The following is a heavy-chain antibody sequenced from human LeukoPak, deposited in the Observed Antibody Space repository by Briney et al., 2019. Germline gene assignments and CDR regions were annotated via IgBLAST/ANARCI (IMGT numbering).Heavy chain of an antibody. J-gene: IGHJ4*02. Sequence: GGSLRLSCAASGFTVSSNYMSWVRQAPGKGLEWVSVIYSGGSTYYADSVKGRFTISRDNSKNTLYLQMNSLRAEDTAVYYCAKDRTYYDFWSGYSSYSFFDYWGQGTLVTVSS. CDR1: GFTVSSNY. D-gene: IGHD3-3*01. V-gene: IGHV3-53*01. CDR2: IYSGGST. CDR3: AKDRTYYDFWSGYSSYSFFDY.